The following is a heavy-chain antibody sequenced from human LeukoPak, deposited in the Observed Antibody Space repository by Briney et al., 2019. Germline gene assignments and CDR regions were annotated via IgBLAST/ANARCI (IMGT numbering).Heavy chain of an antibody. CDR3: ARGPPVAGTPRIDY. CDR2: IYYSGTT. V-gene: IGHV4-59*01. J-gene: IGHJ4*02. D-gene: IGHD6-19*01. CDR1: GGSISSYY. Sequence: SETLSLTCTVSGGSISSYYWSWIRQPPGKGLEWIGYIYYSGTTNYNPSLKSRVTISIDTSQNQFSLSLSSVTAADTAVYYCARGPPVAGTPRIDYWGQGNLVTVSS.